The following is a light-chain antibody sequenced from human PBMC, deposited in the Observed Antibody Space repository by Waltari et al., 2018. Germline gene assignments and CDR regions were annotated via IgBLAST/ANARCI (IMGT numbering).Light chain of an antibody. CDR3: NSYTSRGTHV. CDR2: DFT. CDR1: SSDVGAYNF. J-gene: IGLJ1*01. Sequence: QSALTQPASVSGSPGQSITISCAGTSSDVGAYNFVSWYQQQPDKAPTLMIYDFTYRPSGVSNCLYGSKSRNTASLTISGLQAEDEADYYCNSYTSRGTHVFGTGTKVTVL. V-gene: IGLV2-14*01.